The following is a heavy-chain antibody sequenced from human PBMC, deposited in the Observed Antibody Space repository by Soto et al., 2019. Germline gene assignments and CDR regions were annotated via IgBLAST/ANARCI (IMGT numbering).Heavy chain of an antibody. CDR1: GGTFSSYA. CDR3: ARGVGYCGGDCYYYGMDV. CDR2: IIPIFGTA. Sequence: QVQLVQSGAEVKKPGSSVKVSCKASGGTFSSYAISWVRQAPGQGLEWMGGIIPIFGTANYAQKFQGRVTITADEYTSTAYMELSSLRSEDTAVYYCARGVGYCGGDCYYYGMDVWGQGTTVTVSS. D-gene: IGHD2-21*01. J-gene: IGHJ6*02. V-gene: IGHV1-69*01.